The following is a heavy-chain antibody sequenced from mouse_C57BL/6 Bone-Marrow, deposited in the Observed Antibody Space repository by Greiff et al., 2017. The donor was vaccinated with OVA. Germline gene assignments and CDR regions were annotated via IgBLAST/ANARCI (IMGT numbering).Heavy chain of an antibody. V-gene: IGHV2-6*01. J-gene: IGHJ2*01. CDR3: ASDYYGSSYGLFDY. CDR1: GFSLTSYG. CDR2: IWGVGST. D-gene: IGHD1-1*01. Sequence: VQLVESGPGLVAPSQSLSITCTVSGFSLTSYGVDWVRQSPGKGLEWLGVIWGVGSTNYNSALKSRLSISKDNSKSQVFLKMNSLQTDDTAMYYCASDYYGSSYGLFDYWGQGTTLTVSS.